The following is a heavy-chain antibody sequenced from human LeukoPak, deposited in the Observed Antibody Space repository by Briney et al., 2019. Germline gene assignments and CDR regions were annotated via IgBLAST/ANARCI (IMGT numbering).Heavy chain of an antibody. CDR3: AKPDSSGWYYVDY. V-gene: IGHV3-30*18. CDR2: ISYDGSNK. Sequence: GGSLRLSCAASGFTFSSYGMHWVRQAPGKGLEWVAVISYDGSNKYYADSVKGRFTISRDNSKNTLYLQMNSLRADDTAVYYCAKPDSSGWYYVDYWGQGTLVTVSP. CDR1: GFTFSSYG. J-gene: IGHJ4*02. D-gene: IGHD6-19*01.